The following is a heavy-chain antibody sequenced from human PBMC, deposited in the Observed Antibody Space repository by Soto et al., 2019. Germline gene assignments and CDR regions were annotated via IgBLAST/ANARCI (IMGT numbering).Heavy chain of an antibody. J-gene: IGHJ3*02. CDR2: IIPIFGTA. V-gene: IGHV1-69*01. CDR1: GGTFSSYA. CDR3: AREYLSSGYYRHDAFDI. Sequence: QVQLVQSGAEVKKLGSSVKVSCKASGGTFSSYAISWVRQAPGQGLEWMGGIIPIFGTANYAQKFQGRVTITADESTSTAYMELSSLRSEDTAVYYCAREYLSSGYYRHDAFDIWGQGTMVTVSS. D-gene: IGHD3-22*01.